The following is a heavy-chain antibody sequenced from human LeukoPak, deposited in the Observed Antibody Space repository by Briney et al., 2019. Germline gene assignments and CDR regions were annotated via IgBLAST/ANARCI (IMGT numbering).Heavy chain of an antibody. CDR2: IYYSVST. CDR1: GGSVSSSSYY. D-gene: IGHD3-10*01. CDR3: ARDRIREFDY. Sequence: SETLSLTCTVSGGSVSSSSYYWSWIRQPPEKRLECIGYIYYSVSTNYNPSLKSRVTISVDTSKNNFSLKLRYVIAADTAVYYCARDRIREFDYWGQGTLVTVSS. J-gene: IGHJ4*02. V-gene: IGHV4-61*03.